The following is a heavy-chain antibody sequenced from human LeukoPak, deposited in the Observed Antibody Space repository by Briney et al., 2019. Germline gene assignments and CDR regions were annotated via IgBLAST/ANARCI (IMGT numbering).Heavy chain of an antibody. CDR1: GFSVSSNA. CDR3: TRVGYIDEGIDY. CDR2: MYIDGDT. Sequence: GGSLRLSCAASGFSVSSNAVSWMRQAPGQGLEWVSVMYIDGDTDYVDAVKGRFTISRDNAKNSLYLQMNSLRAEDTAIYYCTRVGYIDEGIDYWGQGTLVTVSS. D-gene: IGHD5-24*01. J-gene: IGHJ4*02. V-gene: IGHV3-53*01.